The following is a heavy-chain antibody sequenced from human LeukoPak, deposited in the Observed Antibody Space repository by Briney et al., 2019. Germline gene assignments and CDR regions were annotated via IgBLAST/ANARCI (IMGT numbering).Heavy chain of an antibody. D-gene: IGHD3-22*01. CDR2: ISASGDTT. J-gene: IGHJ4*02. Sequence: PGGSLRLSCVASRFKFGGYVMGWVRQAPGKGLEWVSSISASGDTTYYTDSVKGRFTISRDNSRNTLYLHMNSLRADDTAVYYCAKDPYYYETSGLLSGGYFDYWGQGTLVTVS. CDR3: AKDPYYYETSGLLSGGYFDY. CDR1: RFKFGGYV. V-gene: IGHV3-23*01.